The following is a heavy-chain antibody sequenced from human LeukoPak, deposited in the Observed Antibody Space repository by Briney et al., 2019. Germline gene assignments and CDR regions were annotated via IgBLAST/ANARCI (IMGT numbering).Heavy chain of an antibody. CDR1: GFTVSSNY. CDR3: ATPSYYYGSGSYCNGGTSTYDN. J-gene: IGHJ4*02. D-gene: IGHD3-10*01. CDR2: IYSGGST. Sequence: GGSLRLSCAASGFTVSSNYMSWVRQAPGNGLEWVSAIYSGGSTYYADSVKGRFTISRDNSKNTLFLQMNSLRAEDTAVYYCATPSYYYGSGSYCNGGTSTYDNWGQGTLVTVSS. V-gene: IGHV3-66*02.